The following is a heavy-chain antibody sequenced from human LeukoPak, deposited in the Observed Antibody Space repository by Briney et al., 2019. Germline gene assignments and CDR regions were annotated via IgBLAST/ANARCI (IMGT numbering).Heavy chain of an antibody. CDR3: ARVTPPGLYYDFWSGYYQGGDY. J-gene: IGHJ4*02. Sequence: GGSLRLSCAASGFTFSIYAMHWVRQAPGKGLEWVAVISYDGNNKNYADSVKGRFTISRDNAKNSLYLQMNSLRAEDTAVYYCARVTPPGLYYDFWSGYYQGGDYWGQGTLVTVSS. CDR1: GFTFSIYA. CDR2: ISYDGNNK. D-gene: IGHD3-3*01. V-gene: IGHV3-30*04.